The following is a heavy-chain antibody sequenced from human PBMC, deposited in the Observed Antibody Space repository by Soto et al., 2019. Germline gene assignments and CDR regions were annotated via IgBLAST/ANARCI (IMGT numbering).Heavy chain of an antibody. CDR2: ISYDGSNK. CDR3: ARDYYDSSGTFPLDY. CDR1: GFTFSSYA. D-gene: IGHD3-22*01. J-gene: IGHJ4*02. V-gene: IGHV3-30-3*01. Sequence: PGGSLRLSCAASGFTFSSYAMHWVRQAPGKGLEWVAVISYDGSNKYYADSVKGRFTISRDNSKNTLYLQMNSLRAEDTAVYYCARDYYDSSGTFPLDYWGQGTLVTVS.